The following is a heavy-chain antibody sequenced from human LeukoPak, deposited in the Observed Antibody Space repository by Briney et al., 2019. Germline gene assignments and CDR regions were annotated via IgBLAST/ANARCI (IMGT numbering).Heavy chain of an antibody. CDR2: IYYSGST. D-gene: IGHD3-9*01. V-gene: IGHV4-59*01. Sequence: SETLSLTCAVYGGSFSGYYWSWIRQPPGKGLEWLGYIYYSGSTKYNPSLKSRVTISVDTSKKQFSLKLSAVTAADTAVYYCARSKDILTGYCFDYWGQGTLVTVSS. J-gene: IGHJ4*02. CDR3: ARSKDILTGYCFDY. CDR1: GGSFSGYY.